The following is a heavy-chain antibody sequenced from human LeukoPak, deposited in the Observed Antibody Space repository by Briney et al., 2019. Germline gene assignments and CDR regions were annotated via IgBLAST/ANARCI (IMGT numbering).Heavy chain of an antibody. Sequence: GGSLRLSCAASGFTLKNYEMNWVRQAPGKGLEWVSYISISGDTIYYADSVRGRFTISRDNAKNSLFLQMNSLTADDTAIYYCARERTTIVSGTTIGAYWGQGTLVTVSS. CDR1: GFTLKNYE. CDR3: ARERTTIVSGTTIGAY. J-gene: IGHJ4*02. D-gene: IGHD2/OR15-2a*01. CDR2: ISISGDTI. V-gene: IGHV3-48*03.